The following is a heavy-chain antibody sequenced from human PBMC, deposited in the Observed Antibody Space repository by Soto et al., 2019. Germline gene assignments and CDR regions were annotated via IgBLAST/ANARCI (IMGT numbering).Heavy chain of an antibody. Sequence: GESLKISCKGSGYSVTRYWSGWVRQMPGKGLEWMGIIYPGDSDTRYSPSFQGQVTISADKSISTAYLQWSSLKASDTAMYYCARLSVDGSGSYYSPPYYYYYGMDVWGQGTTVTVSS. CDR1: GYSVTRYW. CDR2: IYPGDSDT. CDR3: ARLSVDGSGSYYSPPYYYYYGMDV. J-gene: IGHJ6*02. V-gene: IGHV5-51*01. D-gene: IGHD3-10*01.